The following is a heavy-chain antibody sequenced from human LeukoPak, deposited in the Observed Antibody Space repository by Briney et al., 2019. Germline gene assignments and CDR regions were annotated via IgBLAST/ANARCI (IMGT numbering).Heavy chain of an antibody. D-gene: IGHD6-13*01. Sequence: GRSLRLSCAASGFTFSSYGMHWVRQAPGKGLEWVAVIWYDGSNKYYADSVKGRFTISRDNSKNTLYLQMNSLRAEDTAVYYCTKIIAAAGSGYWGQGTLVTVSS. CDR1: GFTFSSYG. CDR3: TKIIAAAGSGY. J-gene: IGHJ4*02. CDR2: IWYDGSNK. V-gene: IGHV3-33*06.